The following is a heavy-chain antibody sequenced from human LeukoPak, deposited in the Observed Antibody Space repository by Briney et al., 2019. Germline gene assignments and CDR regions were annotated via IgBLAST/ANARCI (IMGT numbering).Heavy chain of an antibody. CDR1: GGSISSYY. Sequence: SETLSLTCPVSGGSISSYYWSWIRPPPGKGREWIGYIHYSGSTNYNPSLKSRVTIPLDTSKNQFSLKMSSVTAANTAVYYCARDHCTMVRGASGFDYWDQGTLVTVSS. CDR3: ARDHCTMVRGASGFDY. J-gene: IGHJ4*02. CDR2: IHYSGST. V-gene: IGHV4-59*01. D-gene: IGHD3-10*01.